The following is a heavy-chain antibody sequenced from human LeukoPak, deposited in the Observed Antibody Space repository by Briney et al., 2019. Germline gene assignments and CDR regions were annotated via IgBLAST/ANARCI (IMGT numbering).Heavy chain of an antibody. Sequence: GGSLRLSCAASGFTFSNYAMSWVRQAPGKGLEWVSAISSSGGSTYYADSVKGRFTISRDNSKNTLNLQMSSLRAEDTAVYYCAKGHGDYAWGAFDIWGQGTMVTVSS. CDR1: GFTFSNYA. D-gene: IGHD4-17*01. J-gene: IGHJ3*02. CDR2: ISSSGGST. V-gene: IGHV3-23*01. CDR3: AKGHGDYAWGAFDI.